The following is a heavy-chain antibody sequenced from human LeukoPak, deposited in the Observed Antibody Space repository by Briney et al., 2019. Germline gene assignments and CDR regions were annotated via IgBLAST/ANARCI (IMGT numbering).Heavy chain of an antibody. CDR1: GGSISSYY. CDR3: ASGPRIVGASRFDY. CDR2: IYYGGST. D-gene: IGHD1-26*01. J-gene: IGHJ4*02. V-gene: IGHV4-59*01. Sequence: SETLSLTCAVSGGSISSYYWSWIRQPPGKGLEWIGYIYYGGSTNYNPSLKSRATIPVDTPKNQFSLKLSSVTAADTAVYYCASGPRIVGASRFDYWGQGTLLTVSS.